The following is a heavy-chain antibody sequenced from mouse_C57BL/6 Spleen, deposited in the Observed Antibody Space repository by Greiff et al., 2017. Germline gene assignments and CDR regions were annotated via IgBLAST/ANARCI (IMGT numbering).Heavy chain of an antibody. J-gene: IGHJ2*01. CDR3: ARRLRRDYFDY. D-gene: IGHD1-1*01. CDR2: INPGSGGT. V-gene: IGHV1-54*01. CDR1: GYAFTNYL. Sequence: VQLQESGAELVRPGTSVKVCCKASGYAFTNYLIEWVKQRPGQGLEWIGVINPGSGGTNYNEKFKGKATLTADKSSSTAYMQLSSLTSEDSAVYFCARRLRRDYFDYWGQGTTLTVSS.